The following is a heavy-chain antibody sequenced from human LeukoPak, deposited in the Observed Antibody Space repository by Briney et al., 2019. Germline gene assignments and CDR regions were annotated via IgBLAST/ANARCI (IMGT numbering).Heavy chain of an antibody. CDR1: GFTFSNYN. Sequence: GGSLRLSCAASGFTFSNYNFYWVRQAPGKGLEWVSSISSTSSYIYYADSMKGRFTISRDNAKNTLYLQMNSLRAEDTAVYYCARGTYADYWGQGTLVTVSS. D-gene: IGHD2-8*01. J-gene: IGHJ4*02. CDR3: ARGTYADY. CDR2: ISSTSSYI. V-gene: IGHV3-21*01.